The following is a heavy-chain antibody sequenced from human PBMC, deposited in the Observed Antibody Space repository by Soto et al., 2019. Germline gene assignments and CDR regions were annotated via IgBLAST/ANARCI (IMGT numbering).Heavy chain of an antibody. CDR3: ARVHVMVVGGSTFDX. D-gene: IGHD2-15*01. V-gene: IGHV4-38-2*02. J-gene: IGHJ4*01. CDR1: GYSISSVSY. Sequence: PSETLSLTCTVSGYSISSVSYWAWIRQPPGKGPEWIASIYHGGTTFYNPSLKSRITISVDTSNNQFSLKLTSVTAADTAVYYCARVHVMVVGGSTFDXWGHVTLVTVSX. CDR2: IYHGGTT.